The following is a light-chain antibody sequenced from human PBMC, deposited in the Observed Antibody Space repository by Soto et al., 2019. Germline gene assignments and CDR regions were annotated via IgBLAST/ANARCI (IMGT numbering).Light chain of an antibody. V-gene: IGLV1-40*01. CDR2: GNS. CDR3: QSYDTSLIYV. J-gene: IGLJ1*01. Sequence: QSVLTQPPSVTGAPGQRVTISCTGSSSNIGAGYDVHWYQQLPQTAPKLPIYGNSNRPSGVPDRFSGSKSGASASLAITGLQAEDEADYYCQSYDTSLIYVFGTGTKVTVL. CDR1: SSNIGAGYD.